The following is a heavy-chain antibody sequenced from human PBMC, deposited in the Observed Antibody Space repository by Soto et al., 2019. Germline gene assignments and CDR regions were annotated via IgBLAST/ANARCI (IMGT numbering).Heavy chain of an antibody. V-gene: IGHV3-30*18. J-gene: IGHJ4*02. D-gene: IGHD3-3*01. CDR1: GFTFNSYA. CDR3: AKAGEIFGLVIFAYLDF. Sequence: GGSLRLSCATSGFTFNSYALHWVRQAPGKGLEWVALISNDGSKTFYADSVKGRFTISRDTAKNTLFLQMNSLTTEDTAVYFCAKAGEIFGLVIFAYLDFWGQGTLVTVSS. CDR2: ISNDGSKT.